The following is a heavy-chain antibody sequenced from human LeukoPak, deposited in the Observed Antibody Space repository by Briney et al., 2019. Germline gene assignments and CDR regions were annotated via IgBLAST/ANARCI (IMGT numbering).Heavy chain of an antibody. Sequence: EESLRLSCAASGFTFSNYGVSWVRQAPGKGLEWVSVIRGSGGGTYYADSVKGRFTISRDNSKNTVYLQMNSLRAEDTAVYYCVKARMPHCGTDCLESWGQGTLVTVSS. V-gene: IGHV3-23*01. CDR3: VKARMPHCGTDCLES. J-gene: IGHJ4*02. CDR1: GFTFSNYG. D-gene: IGHD2-21*02. CDR2: IRGSGGGT.